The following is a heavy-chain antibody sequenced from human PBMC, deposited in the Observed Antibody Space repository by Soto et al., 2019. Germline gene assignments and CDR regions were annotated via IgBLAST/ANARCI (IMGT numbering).Heavy chain of an antibody. V-gene: IGHV3-30-3*01. Sequence: QVQLVESGGGVVQPGRSLRLSCSASGFTFSTFAVHWVRQAPGKGLEWVAVISSDGYTKYYPDSVKGRFTISRDNSKNTLFLQMNGLRTEDTAMYYCARAPTSRLDYLGQRNLVTVSS. J-gene: IGHJ4*02. CDR1: GFTFSTFA. CDR3: ARAPTSRLDY. CDR2: ISSDGYTK.